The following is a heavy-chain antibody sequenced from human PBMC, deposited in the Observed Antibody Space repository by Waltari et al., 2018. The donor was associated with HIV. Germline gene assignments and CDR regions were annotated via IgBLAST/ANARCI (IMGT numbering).Heavy chain of an antibody. D-gene: IGHD1-26*01. Sequence: EVQLVESGGGLVQPGGSLRLSCAASGFTFSIYWMSWLRQAPGKGVEWGNNRKKDGSEKQYADAVRGRLTISRDNTKNSLYLQMNSLRAEDTAVYYCAKYSGSYWGAHNWFDPWGQGTLVTVSS. J-gene: IGHJ5*02. CDR1: GFTFSIYW. CDR2: RKKDGSEK. CDR3: AKYSGSYWGAHNWFDP. V-gene: IGHV3-7*01.